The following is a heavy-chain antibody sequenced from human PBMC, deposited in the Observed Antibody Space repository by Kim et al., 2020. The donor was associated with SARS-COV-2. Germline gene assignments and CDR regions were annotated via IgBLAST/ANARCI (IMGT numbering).Heavy chain of an antibody. V-gene: IGHV4-39*01. CDR1: GGSISSSSYY. CDR2: IYDSGST. J-gene: IGHJ4*02. D-gene: IGHD3-10*01. CDR3: ARQLHYYGSGSYYNGIDY. Sequence: SETLSLTCTVSGGSISSSSYYWGWIRQPPGKGREWIGSIYDSGSTYYNPSLKSPVTISVDTSKNQFSLKVSSVTAADTAVYYCARQLHYYGSGSYYNGIDYWGQGTLVTVSS.